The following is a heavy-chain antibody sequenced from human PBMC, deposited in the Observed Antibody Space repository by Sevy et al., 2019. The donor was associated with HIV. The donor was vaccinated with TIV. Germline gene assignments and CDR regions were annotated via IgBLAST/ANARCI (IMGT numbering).Heavy chain of an antibody. V-gene: IGHV3-7*01. Sequence: GGSLRLSCAASGFTFHTYWMQWVRQAPGKGLEWVANIRQDGNEIYYADSVKGRFTISRDNAMQSLYLERNNLRVEVSGIYYCARRYFDVWGQGTLVTVSS. CDR1: GFTFHTYW. D-gene: IGHD3-16*02. J-gene: IGHJ4*02. CDR3: ARRYFDV. CDR2: IRQDGNEI.